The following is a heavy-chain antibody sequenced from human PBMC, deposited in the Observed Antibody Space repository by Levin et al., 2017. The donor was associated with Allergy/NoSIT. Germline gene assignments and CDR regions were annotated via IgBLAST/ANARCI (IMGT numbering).Heavy chain of an antibody. D-gene: IGHD1-26*01. CDR1: GYSFTSYW. Sequence: ASVKVSCKGSGYSFTSYWIGWVRQMPGKGLEWMGIIYPGDSDTRYSPSFQGQVTISADKSISTAYLQWSSLKASDTAMYYCARMDASGSYFRNAFDIWGQGTMVTVSS. V-gene: IGHV5-51*01. J-gene: IGHJ3*02. CDR2: IYPGDSDT. CDR3: ARMDASGSYFRNAFDI.